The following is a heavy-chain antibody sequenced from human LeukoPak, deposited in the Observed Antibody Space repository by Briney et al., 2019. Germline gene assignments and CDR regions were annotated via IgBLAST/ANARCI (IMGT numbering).Heavy chain of an antibody. J-gene: IGHJ2*01. CDR3: ARTYYYDSSGYYYWYFEL. CDR1: GYSFTSYW. D-gene: IGHD3-22*01. CDR2: IYPGDSDT. V-gene: IGHV5-51*01. Sequence: GESLKISCKGSGYSFTSYWIGWVRQMPGKGLEWMGIIYPGDSDTRYSPSFQGQVTISADKSISTAYLQWSSLKASDTAMYYCARTYYYDSSGYYYWYFELWGRGTLVTVSS.